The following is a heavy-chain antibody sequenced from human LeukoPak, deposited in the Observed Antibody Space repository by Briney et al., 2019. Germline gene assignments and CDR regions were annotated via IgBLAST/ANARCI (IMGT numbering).Heavy chain of an antibody. CDR1: GGSVSSYY. Sequence: SETLSLTCTVSGGSVSSYYWSWIRQFPGKGLEWIGYIYFSGSTSYNPSLESRVTISLDTSQNQFSLKVSSVTAADTAVYYCARRGYSSGYYYFDYWGQGTLVTVSS. CDR3: ARRGYSSGYYYFDY. CDR2: IYFSGST. J-gene: IGHJ4*02. D-gene: IGHD3-22*01. V-gene: IGHV4-59*08.